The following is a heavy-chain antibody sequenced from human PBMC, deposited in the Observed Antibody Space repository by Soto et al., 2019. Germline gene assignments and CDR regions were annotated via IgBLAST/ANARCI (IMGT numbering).Heavy chain of an antibody. Sequence: GGSLRLSCIASGFTFSAYAMAWVRQVPGKGLEWISVISSSGSRMWYADSVKGRFTISRDNSKNTLYLQMNAPRGEDSAVYHCARDHESDRGLVFDYWGQGTLVTVSS. J-gene: IGHJ4*01. CDR3: ARDHESDRGLVFDY. D-gene: IGHD3-9*01. CDR2: ISSSGSRM. V-gene: IGHV3-23*01. CDR1: GFTFSAYA.